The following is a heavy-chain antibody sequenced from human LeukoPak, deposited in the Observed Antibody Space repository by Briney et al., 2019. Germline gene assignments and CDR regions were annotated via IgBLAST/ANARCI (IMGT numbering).Heavy chain of an antibody. V-gene: IGHV4-38-2*02. CDR2: IYDSGST. CDR1: GYSISSGYY. J-gene: IGHJ4*02. CDR3: ARAGGSYRFDY. Sequence: SETLSLTCTVSGYSISSGYYWGWIRQPPGKGLEWIGSIYDSGSTYYNPSLKSRVTISVDTSKNQFSLKLSSVTAADTAVYYCARAGGSYRFDYWGQGTLVTVSS. D-gene: IGHD1-26*01.